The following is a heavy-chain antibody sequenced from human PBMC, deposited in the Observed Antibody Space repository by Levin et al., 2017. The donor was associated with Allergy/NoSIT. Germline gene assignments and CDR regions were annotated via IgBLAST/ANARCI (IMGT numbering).Heavy chain of an antibody. D-gene: IGHD3-16*02. CDR3: ARDLVCRLRLGELSFGGFDP. CDR2: ISYDGSNK. V-gene: IGHV3-30-3*01. J-gene: IGHJ5*02. CDR1: GFTFTSYA. Sequence: GESLKISCAASGFTFTSYAMHWARQAPGKGLEWVAVISYDGSNKYYADSVKGRFTISRDNSKNTVYLQMNSLRAEDTAVYFCARDLVCRLRLGELSFGGFDPWGQGTLVTVAS.